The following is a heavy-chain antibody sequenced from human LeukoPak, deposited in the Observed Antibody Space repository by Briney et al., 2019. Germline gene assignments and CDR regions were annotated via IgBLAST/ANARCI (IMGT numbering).Heavy chain of an antibody. V-gene: IGHV3-21*01. Sequence: VGSLRLSCAASGFIFSSYAMSWVRQAPGKGLEWVSSISSSSSHTYHADSVKGRFTISRDNAKRALYLQMNSLRAEDTAVYYCARAGYDILTGYSASYMDVWGKGTTVTVSS. CDR1: GFIFSSYA. CDR2: ISSSSSHT. CDR3: ARAGYDILTGYSASYMDV. J-gene: IGHJ6*03. D-gene: IGHD3-9*01.